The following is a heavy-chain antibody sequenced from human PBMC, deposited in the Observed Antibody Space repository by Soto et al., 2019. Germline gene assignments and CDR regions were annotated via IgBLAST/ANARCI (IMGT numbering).Heavy chain of an antibody. CDR1: GGSISSHY. J-gene: IGHJ3*02. V-gene: IGHV4-59*11. D-gene: IGHD2-15*01. CDR2: IYYSGST. CDR3: ARAVVVVAATRDVYDI. Sequence: PSETLCLTCTVSGGSISSHYWSWIRQPPGKGLEWIGYIYYSGSTNYNPSLKSRVTISVDTSKNQFSLKLSSVTAADTAVYYCARAVVVVAATRDVYDIWGQGTMVTVSS.